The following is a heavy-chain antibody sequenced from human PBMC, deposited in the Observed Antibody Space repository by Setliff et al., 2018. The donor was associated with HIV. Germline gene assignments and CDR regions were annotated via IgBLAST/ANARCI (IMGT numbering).Heavy chain of an antibody. Sequence: RASVKVSCKASGYSFTTYSSNWVRQVPGQGVEWMGWISSNTGNPTYAQDFTGRFVFSLDTSVNTAYLQITTLKAEDSAVYYCARANIYSDAFDIWGQGTMVTV. J-gene: IGHJ3*02. D-gene: IGHD2-21*01. CDR3: ARANIYSDAFDI. V-gene: IGHV7-4-1*02. CDR1: GYSFTTYS. CDR2: ISSNTGNP.